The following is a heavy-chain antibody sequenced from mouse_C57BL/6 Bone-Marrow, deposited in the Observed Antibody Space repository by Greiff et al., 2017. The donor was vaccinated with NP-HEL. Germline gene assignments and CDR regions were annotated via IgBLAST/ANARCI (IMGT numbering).Heavy chain of an antibody. CDR1: GYTFTSYW. Sequence: QVQLQQPGAELVKPGASVKLSCKASGYTFTSYWMHWVKQRPGQGLEWIGMIHPNSGSTNYNEKFKSKATLTVDKSSSTAYMQLSSLTSEDSAVYYCAREGYYRGPLDDWGQGTSVTVSS. D-gene: IGHD2-1*01. V-gene: IGHV1-64*01. CDR2: IHPNSGST. CDR3: AREGYYRGPLDD. J-gene: IGHJ4*01.